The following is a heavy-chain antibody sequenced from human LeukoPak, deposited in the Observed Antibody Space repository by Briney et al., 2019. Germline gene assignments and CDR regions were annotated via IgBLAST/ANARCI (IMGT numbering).Heavy chain of an antibody. CDR1: GFTFSSYA. V-gene: IGHV3-23*01. Sequence: GGSLRLSCAASGFTFSSYAMSWVRQAPGKGLEWVSAISGTGGSTYYADSVKGRFTISRDNSKNTLDLQMNSLRAEDTAVYYCAKDRIAAATPLFDYWGQGTLVTVSS. CDR3: AKDRIAAATPLFDY. CDR2: ISGTGGST. D-gene: IGHD6-6*01. J-gene: IGHJ4*02.